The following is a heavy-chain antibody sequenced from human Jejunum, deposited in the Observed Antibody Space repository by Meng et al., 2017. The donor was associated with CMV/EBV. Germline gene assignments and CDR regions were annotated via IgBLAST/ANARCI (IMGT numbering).Heavy chain of an antibody. CDR2: INHSGRT. J-gene: IGHJ4*02. CDR1: GGAFSGYC. CDR3: ASEYSSSSC. Sequence: PNCAVYGGAFSGYCWRWIRQPPGKGLGWSGEINHSGRTNYNPSLKSRVTISVDTSKNQFSLKLSSVTAADTAVYYCASEYSSSSCWGQGTLVTVSS. V-gene: IGHV4-34*01. D-gene: IGHD6-6*01.